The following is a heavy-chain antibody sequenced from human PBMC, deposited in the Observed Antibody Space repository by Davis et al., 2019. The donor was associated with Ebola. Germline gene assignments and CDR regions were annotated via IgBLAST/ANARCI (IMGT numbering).Heavy chain of an antibody. V-gene: IGHV3-73*01. Sequence: GESLKISCAASGFTFSGSAMHWVRQASGKGLEWVGRIRSKANSYATAYAASVKGRFTISRDDSKNTAYPQMNSLKTEDTAVYYCTSSGSSFDYWGQGTLVTVSS. CDR2: IRSKANSYAT. CDR3: TSSGSSFDY. CDR1: GFTFSGSA. J-gene: IGHJ4*02. D-gene: IGHD3-10*01.